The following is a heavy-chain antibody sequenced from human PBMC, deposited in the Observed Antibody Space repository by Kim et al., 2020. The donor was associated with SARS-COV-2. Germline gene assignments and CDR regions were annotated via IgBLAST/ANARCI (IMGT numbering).Heavy chain of an antibody. D-gene: IGHD6-13*01. CDR1: GFTVSSNY. CDR3: ARGYKGYSSSWYTGGAFDI. Sequence: GGSLRLSCAASGFTVSSNYMSWVRQAPGKGLEWVSVIYSGGSTYSADYVKGRFTISRDNSTNTLYIQMNSLRAEDTAVYYCARGYKGYSSSWYTGGAFDIWGQGTMVTVSS. V-gene: IGHV3-66*02. J-gene: IGHJ3*02. CDR2: IYSGGST.